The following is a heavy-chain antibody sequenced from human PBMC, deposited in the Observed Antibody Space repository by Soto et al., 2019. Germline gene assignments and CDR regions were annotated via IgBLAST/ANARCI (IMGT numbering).Heavy chain of an antibody. CDR3: ARDLFYGDYEHWFDP. Sequence: GGSLRLSCAASGFTFSSYSMNWVRQAPGKGLEWVSSISSSSSYIYYADSVKGRFTISRDNAKNSLYLQMNSLRAEDTAVYYCARDLFYGDYEHWFDPWGQGTLVTVSS. V-gene: IGHV3-21*01. CDR1: GFTFSSYS. J-gene: IGHJ5*02. D-gene: IGHD4-17*01. CDR2: ISSSSSYI.